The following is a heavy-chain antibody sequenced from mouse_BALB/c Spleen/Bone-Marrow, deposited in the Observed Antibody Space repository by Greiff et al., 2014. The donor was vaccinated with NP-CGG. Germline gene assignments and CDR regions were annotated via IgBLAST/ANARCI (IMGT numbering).Heavy chain of an antibody. CDR1: AYAFTNYW. CDR3: TRRRSLDY. V-gene: IGHV1-63*01. CDR2: IYPGSGNT. J-gene: IGHJ2*01. Sequence: VHWQQLGTELVSPGTPVKISCEAFAYAFTNYWLGWVKQSPGNGLEWIGDIYPGSGNTNYNEKFKGKAALTADKSSSTAYMQLSGLTSEDSAVYFCTRRRSLDYWGQGTTLTVSS.